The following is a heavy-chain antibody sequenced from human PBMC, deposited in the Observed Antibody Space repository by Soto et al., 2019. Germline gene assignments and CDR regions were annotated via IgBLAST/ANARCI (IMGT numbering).Heavy chain of an antibody. Sequence: ESGGGVVQPGRSLRLSCAASGFTFSSYGMHWVRQAPGKGLEWVAVISYDGSNKYYADSVKGRFTISRDNSKNTLYLQMNSLRAEDTAVYYCAKSRRSDYYYYGMDVWGQGTTVTVSS. J-gene: IGHJ6*02. CDR1: GFTFSSYG. CDR2: ISYDGSNK. V-gene: IGHV3-30*18. CDR3: AKSRRSDYYYYGMDV.